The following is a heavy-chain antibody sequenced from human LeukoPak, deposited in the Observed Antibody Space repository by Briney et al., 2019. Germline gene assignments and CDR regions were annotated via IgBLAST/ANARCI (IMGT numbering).Heavy chain of an antibody. Sequence: SVKVSCKASGGTFSSYAISWVRQAPGQGLEWMGGIIPIFGTANYAQKFQGRVTITADESTSTAYMELSSLRSEDTAVYYCASETAYSGHDAQFDYWGQGTLVTVSS. D-gene: IGHD5-12*01. CDR3: ASETAYSGHDAQFDY. V-gene: IGHV1-69*01. J-gene: IGHJ4*02. CDR1: GGTFSSYA. CDR2: IIPIFGTA.